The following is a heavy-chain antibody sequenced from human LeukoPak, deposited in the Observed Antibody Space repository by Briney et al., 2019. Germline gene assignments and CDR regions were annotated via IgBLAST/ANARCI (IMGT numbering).Heavy chain of an antibody. J-gene: IGHJ4*02. D-gene: IGHD3-10*01. V-gene: IGHV1-69*05. CDR1: GGTFSSYA. CDR2: IIPIFGTA. Sequence: GASVKVSCKASGGTFSSYAISWVRQAPGQGLEWMGRIIPIFGTANYAQKFRGRVTITTDESTSTAYMELSSLRSEDTAVYYCARGDLYYYGSGSFEGGFDYWGQGTLVTVSS. CDR3: ARGDLYYYGSGSFEGGFDY.